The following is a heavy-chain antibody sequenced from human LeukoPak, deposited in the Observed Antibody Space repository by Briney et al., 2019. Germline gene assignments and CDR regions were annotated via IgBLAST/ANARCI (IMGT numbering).Heavy chain of an antibody. J-gene: IGHJ4*02. V-gene: IGHV2-70*04. CDR2: IDWDEDK. D-gene: IGHD3-22*01. CDR1: GFSLSTRGMR. CDR3: AQTYYYDSRNSYYFDY. Sequence: KASGPALVKPTQALTLTCTFSGFSLSTRGMRVSWIRQPPGKALEWLPRIDWDEDKFYSTSLKTRPTISKDTSKNQVVLTMTNMDPVDTATYYCAQTYYYDSRNSYYFDYWGQGTLVTDSS.